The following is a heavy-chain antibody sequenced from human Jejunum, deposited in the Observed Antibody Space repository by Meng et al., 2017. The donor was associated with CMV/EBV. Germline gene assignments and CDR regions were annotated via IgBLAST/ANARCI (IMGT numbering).Heavy chain of an antibody. CDR1: SSYY. Sequence: SSYYWGWIRQTPEKVLEWIGSIYHTGRTYDNPSLKNRVTISIDTSRSQFSLKLTSVTAADTAIYYCVRAASRHYDSSGFSGFFDYWGQGSMVTVSS. D-gene: IGHD3-22*01. CDR2: IYHTGRT. J-gene: IGHJ4*02. V-gene: IGHV4-39*07. CDR3: VRAASRHYDSSGFSGFFDY.